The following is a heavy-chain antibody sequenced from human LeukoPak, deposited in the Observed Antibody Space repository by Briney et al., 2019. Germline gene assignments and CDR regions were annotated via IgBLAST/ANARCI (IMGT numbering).Heavy chain of an antibody. Sequence: GASVKVSGKSSVYTFTSYAMHWVRQAPGQRLEWMGWINAGNGNTKYSQEFQGRVTITRDTSASTAYMELSSLRSEDMAVYYCARAWYYDSSGYYYGAFDIWGQGTMVTVSS. D-gene: IGHD3-22*01. J-gene: IGHJ3*02. V-gene: IGHV1-3*03. CDR3: ARAWYYDSSGYYYGAFDI. CDR1: VYTFTSYA. CDR2: INAGNGNT.